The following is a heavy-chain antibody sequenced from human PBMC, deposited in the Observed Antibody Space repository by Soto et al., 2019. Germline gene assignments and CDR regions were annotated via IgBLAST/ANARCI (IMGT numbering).Heavy chain of an antibody. CDR2: IIHLIGTA. CDR3: ARVVRTTVPASVYDGLDV. CDR1: GGTFSTYG. Sequence: QVHLVQSGAEVRKPGSSVTVSCKASGGTFSTYGITWVRQAPGQGLEWMGTIIHLIGTATYSQRFRGRVTITADESTTTDYMELTSLRSEDTAVYYCARVVRTTVPASVYDGLDVWGQGTTVTVSS. V-gene: IGHV1-69*18. J-gene: IGHJ6*02. D-gene: IGHD4-4*01.